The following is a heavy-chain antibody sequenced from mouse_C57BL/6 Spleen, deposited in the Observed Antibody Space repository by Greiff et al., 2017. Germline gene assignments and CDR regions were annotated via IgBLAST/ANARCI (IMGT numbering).Heavy chain of an antibody. V-gene: IGHV1-18*01. CDR2: INPNNGGT. J-gene: IGHJ4*01. CDR3: ARARRGCYYEIDS. Sequence: VQLQQPGPELVKPGASVKISCKASGYTFTDYCMHWVKQSPGKSLEWIGDINPNNGGTIYNQKFKGKATLTVDKSSSTAYMQLRSLTSEDTAVYYYARARRGCYYEIDSWGQGTTVTVAS. CDR1: GYTFTDYC.